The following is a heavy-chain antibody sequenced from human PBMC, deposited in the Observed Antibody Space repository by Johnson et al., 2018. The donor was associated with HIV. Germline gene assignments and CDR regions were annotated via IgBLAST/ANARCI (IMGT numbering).Heavy chain of an antibody. V-gene: IGHV3-30*02. CDR2: IRYDGSNK. D-gene: IGHD1-26*01. CDR3: ARVATHAFDI. CDR1: GFTFSSYG. J-gene: IGHJ3*02. Sequence: VQLVESGGGVVQPGGSLRLSCAASGFTFSSYGMHWVRQAPGKGLEWVAFIRYDGSNKYYADSVKGRFTISRDNSKNTLYLQMNSLRAEDTAVYYCARVATHAFDIWGQGTMVIVSS.